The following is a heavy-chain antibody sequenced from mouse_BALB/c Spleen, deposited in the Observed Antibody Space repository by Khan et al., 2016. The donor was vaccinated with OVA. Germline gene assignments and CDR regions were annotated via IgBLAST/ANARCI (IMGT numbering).Heavy chain of an antibody. CDR1: GYTFTEYT. Sequence: EVQLQQSGPELVKPGASVKISCKTSGYTFTEYTLHWVKQSHGKSLEWIGVINPKNGVTSYNQKFKGKATLTVDKSSSPAYMEFRSLTSEESAVFYCAKDAGRYWGQGTSVTVSS. CDR3: AKDAGRY. V-gene: IGHV1-18*01. J-gene: IGHJ4*01. D-gene: IGHD3-3*01. CDR2: INPKNGVT.